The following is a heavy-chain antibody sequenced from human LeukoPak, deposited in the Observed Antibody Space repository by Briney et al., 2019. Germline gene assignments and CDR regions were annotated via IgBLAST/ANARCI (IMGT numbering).Heavy chain of an antibody. V-gene: IGHV4-59*08. CDR2: IYYSGST. Sequence: PSETLSLTCTVSGGSISSYYWSWIRQPPGKGLEWIGYIYYSGSTNYNPSLKSRVTISVDTSKNQFSLKLSSVTAADTAVYYCARGNYDILTGGFVPFDYWGQGTLVTVSS. D-gene: IGHD3-9*01. CDR1: GGSISSYY. J-gene: IGHJ4*02. CDR3: ARGNYDILTGGFVPFDY.